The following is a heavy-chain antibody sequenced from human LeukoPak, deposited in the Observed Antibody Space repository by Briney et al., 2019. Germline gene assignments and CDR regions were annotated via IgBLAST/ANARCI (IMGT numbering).Heavy chain of an antibody. CDR3: AREGSDCSGGSCYSVYYFDY. V-gene: IGHV1-18*01. CDR1: GYTFTSYG. Sequence: ASVKVSCKASGYTFTSYGISWVRQAPRQGLEWMGWISAYNGNTNYAQKLQGRVTMTTDTSTSTAYMELRSLRSDDTAVYYCAREGSDCSGGSCYSVYYFDYWGQGTLVTVSS. D-gene: IGHD2-15*01. J-gene: IGHJ4*02. CDR2: ISAYNGNT.